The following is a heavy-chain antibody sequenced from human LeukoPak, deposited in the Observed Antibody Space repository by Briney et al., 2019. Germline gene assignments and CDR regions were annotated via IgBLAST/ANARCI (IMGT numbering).Heavy chain of an antibody. CDR1: GGSISSYY. J-gene: IGHJ5*02. D-gene: IGHD3-10*01. CDR2: ISYSGST. CDR3: ARGSPPASAYYYGSGSYVFGFDP. Sequence: SETLSLTCTVSGGSISSYYWSWIRQPPGKGLEWIGYISYSGSTNYYPSLKSRVTISVDTSKNQFSLKLSSVTAADTAVYYCARGSPPASAYYYGSGSYVFGFDPWGQGTLVTVSS. V-gene: IGHV4-59*01.